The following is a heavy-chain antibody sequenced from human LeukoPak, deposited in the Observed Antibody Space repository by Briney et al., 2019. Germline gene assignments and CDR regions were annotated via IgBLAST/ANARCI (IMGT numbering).Heavy chain of an antibody. CDR1: EFTFSNYG. D-gene: IGHD6-6*01. Sequence: AGGSLRLSCAASEFTFSNYGIHWVRQAPGKGLEWVAFVRYDGSNKYYADSVKGRFTISRDNSKNTLYLQMNSLRAEDTAVYYCTKEMADRREAFDYWGQGTLATVSS. V-gene: IGHV3-30*02. CDR3: TKEMADRREAFDY. CDR2: VRYDGSNK. J-gene: IGHJ4*02.